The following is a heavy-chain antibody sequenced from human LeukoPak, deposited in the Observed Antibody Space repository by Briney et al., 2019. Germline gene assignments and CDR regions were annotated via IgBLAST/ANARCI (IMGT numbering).Heavy chain of an antibody. CDR2: INHSGST. J-gene: IGHJ4*02. Sequence: PSETLSLTCAVYGGSFSGYYWSWIRQPPGKGLEWIGEINHSGSTNYNPSLKSRVTISVDTSKNQFSLKLSSVTTADNAVYYCARVTRFYRTFDYWGQGTLVTVSS. V-gene: IGHV4-34*01. CDR3: ARVTRFYRTFDY. D-gene: IGHD1-14*01. CDR1: GGSFSGYY.